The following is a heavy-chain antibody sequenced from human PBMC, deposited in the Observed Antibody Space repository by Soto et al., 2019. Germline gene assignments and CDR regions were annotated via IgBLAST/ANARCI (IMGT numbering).Heavy chain of an antibody. V-gene: IGHV3-30*18. CDR2: ITYEGSQI. J-gene: IGHJ6*02. CDR1: GFTFSSYA. D-gene: IGHD7-27*01. Sequence: PGGSLRLSCAASGFTFSSYAMSWVRQAPGKGLEWVALITYEGSQIYYADAVKGRFTISRDNGDNTLSLQMDNLRAEDTATYFCAEGRGEMNWANYYGLDVWGQGTTVTVSS. CDR3: AEGRGEMNWANYYGLDV.